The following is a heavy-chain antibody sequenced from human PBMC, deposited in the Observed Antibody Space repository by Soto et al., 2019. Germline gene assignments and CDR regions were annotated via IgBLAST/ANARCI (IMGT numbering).Heavy chain of an antibody. V-gene: IGHV1-2*04. J-gene: IGHJ3*02. CDR3: ARGCGTTSCYEGRTFDI. CDR1: GYTFTGYY. CDR2: INPNIGGT. Sequence: ASVKVSCKASGYTFTGYYIYWVRQAPGQGLEWMGWINPNIGGTNYAQKFQGWVTRTRDTSISTAYMELGRLTSDDTAVYYCARGCGTTSCYEGRTFDIWGQGTMVTVSS. D-gene: IGHD2-2*01.